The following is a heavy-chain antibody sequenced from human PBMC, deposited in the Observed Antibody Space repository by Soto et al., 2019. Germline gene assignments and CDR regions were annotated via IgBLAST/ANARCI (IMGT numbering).Heavy chain of an antibody. D-gene: IGHD1-1*01. CDR3: AHATEVAGTTMFFDY. CDR1: GFSLSTSGVG. CDR2: IYWDDDK. Sequence: QITLKESGPTLVKPTQTLTLTCIFSGFSLSTSGVGVGWIRQPPGKSLEWLALIYWDDDKHYSPSLKSRLTITKDTSKNQVVLTVTNMYPVDTATYYCAHATEVAGTTMFFDYWGQGTLVPVSS. J-gene: IGHJ4*02. V-gene: IGHV2-5*02.